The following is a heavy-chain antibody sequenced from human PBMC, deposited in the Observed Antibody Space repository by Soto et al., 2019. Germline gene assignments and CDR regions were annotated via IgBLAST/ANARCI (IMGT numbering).Heavy chain of an antibody. CDR3: ARDKTYCGGDCSND. D-gene: IGHD2-21*02. V-gene: IGHV1-69*08. J-gene: IGHJ4*02. Sequence: QVQLVQSGAEVKKPGSSVKVSCKASGGTFSSYTISWVRQAPGQGLGWMGRIIPILGIANYAQKFQGRVTITADKSTSTAYMELSSLRSEDTAVYYCARDKTYCGGDCSNDWGQGTLVTVSS. CDR1: GGTFSSYT. CDR2: IIPILGIA.